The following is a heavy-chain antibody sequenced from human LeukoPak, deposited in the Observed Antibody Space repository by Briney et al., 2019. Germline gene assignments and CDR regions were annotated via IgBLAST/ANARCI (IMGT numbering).Heavy chain of an antibody. J-gene: IGHJ3*02. V-gene: IGHV4-31*11. CDR3: ATSRNVDQFDI. D-gene: IGHD3/OR15-3a*01. CDR2: VYYSGST. Sequence: SETLSLTCAVSGVSISSGNYYWGWIRQHPGQGLEWIGSVYYSGSTYYNPSLKSRLTISKDTSKNQFSLKLSSVTAADTAVYFCATSRNVDQFDIWGQGTMVTVSS. CDR1: GVSISSGNYY.